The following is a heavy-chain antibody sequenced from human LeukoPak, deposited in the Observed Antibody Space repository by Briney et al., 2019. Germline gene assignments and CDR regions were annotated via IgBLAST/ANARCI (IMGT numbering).Heavy chain of an antibody. CDR2: INHSGST. V-gene: IGHV4-34*01. D-gene: IGHD2-2*01. Sequence: SETLSLTCAVYGGSFSGYYWSWIRQPPGKGLEWIGEINHSGSTNYNPSLKSRVTISVDTSKNQFSLKLSSVTAADTAVYYCARHEGDIVVVPAAPHAFDIWGQGTMVTVSS. J-gene: IGHJ3*02. CDR1: GGSFSGYY. CDR3: ARHEGDIVVVPAAPHAFDI.